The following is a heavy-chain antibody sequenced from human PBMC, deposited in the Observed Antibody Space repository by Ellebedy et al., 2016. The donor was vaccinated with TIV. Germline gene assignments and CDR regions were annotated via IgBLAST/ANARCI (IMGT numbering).Heavy chain of an antibody. CDR2: IYYSGSI. V-gene: IGHV4-59*01. J-gene: IGHJ3*02. D-gene: IGHD3-3*01. CDR3: ASRAIFGMGIDAFDI. Sequence: SETLSLXXTVPGGSISSYYWSWIRQLPGKGLEWIGYIYYSGSINYNPSLKSRVTISVDTSKNQFSLKLSSVTAADTAVYYCASRAIFGMGIDAFDIWGQGTMVTVSS. CDR1: GGSISSYY.